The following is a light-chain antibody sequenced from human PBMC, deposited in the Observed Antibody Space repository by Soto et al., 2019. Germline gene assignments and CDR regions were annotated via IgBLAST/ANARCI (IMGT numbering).Light chain of an antibody. CDR2: KAS. Sequence: DIQMTQSPSTLSASVGDRVTITCRASQSISSWLAWYQQKPGKAPKLLIYKASSLESGVPSRCGGSGSGTEFTLTISSLQPDDFATYYCQQYNSYSPEGTFGQGTKVEIK. J-gene: IGKJ1*01. CDR1: QSISSW. V-gene: IGKV1-5*03. CDR3: QQYNSYSPEGT.